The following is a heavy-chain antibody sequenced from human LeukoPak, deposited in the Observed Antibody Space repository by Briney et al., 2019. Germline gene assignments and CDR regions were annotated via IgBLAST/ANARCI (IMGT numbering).Heavy chain of an antibody. Sequence: GGSLRLSCAASGFTFSSYSMNWVRQAPGKGLEWVSYISSSSSTIYYADSVKGRFTISRDNAKNSVYLQMNSLRDEDTAVYYCARGTNGLWDYWGQGTLVTVSS. CDR2: ISSSSSTI. CDR1: GFTFSSYS. D-gene: IGHD2-8*01. V-gene: IGHV3-48*02. CDR3: ARGTNGLWDY. J-gene: IGHJ4*02.